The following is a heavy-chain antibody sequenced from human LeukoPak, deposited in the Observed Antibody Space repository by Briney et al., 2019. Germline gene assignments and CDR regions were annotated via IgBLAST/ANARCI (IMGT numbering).Heavy chain of an antibody. CDR3: ARPLMYYYGSETYFWFDP. Sequence: GGSLRLSCAASGFTFSSYSMNWVRQAPGKGLEWVSSISSSSSYIYYADSLKGRFTISRDNAKNSLYLQMNSLRAEDTAVYYCARPLMYYYGSETYFWFDPWGQGTLVTVSS. J-gene: IGHJ5*02. D-gene: IGHD3-10*01. CDR2: ISSSSSYI. V-gene: IGHV3-21*01. CDR1: GFTFSSYS.